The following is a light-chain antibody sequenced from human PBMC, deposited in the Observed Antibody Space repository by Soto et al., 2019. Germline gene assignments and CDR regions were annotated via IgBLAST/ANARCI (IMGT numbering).Light chain of an antibody. J-gene: IGKJ4*01. CDR3: QQYNNWPRG. CDR2: GAS. Sequence: EIMMTQSPATLSVSPGERATLSCRASQSVSSNLAWYQQKPGQAPSLLIYGASTRATGIPARFSGSGSGTDFTLTISSLQSEDFAVYYCQQYNNWPRGFGGGTKVEIK. CDR1: QSVSSN. V-gene: IGKV3-15*01.